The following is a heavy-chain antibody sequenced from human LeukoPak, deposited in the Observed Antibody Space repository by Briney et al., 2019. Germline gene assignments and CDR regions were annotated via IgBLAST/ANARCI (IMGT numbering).Heavy chain of an antibody. Sequence: GGSLRLSCAASGFTFSSYSMNWVRQAPGKGLEWVSSISSSSSYIYYADSVKGRFTISRDNAKNSLYLQMNSLRAEDTAVYYCARSQAALTVTTGIGYWGQGTLVTVSS. D-gene: IGHD4-17*01. V-gene: IGHV3-21*01. CDR2: ISSSSSYI. J-gene: IGHJ4*02. CDR3: ARSQAALTVTTGIGY. CDR1: GFTFSSYS.